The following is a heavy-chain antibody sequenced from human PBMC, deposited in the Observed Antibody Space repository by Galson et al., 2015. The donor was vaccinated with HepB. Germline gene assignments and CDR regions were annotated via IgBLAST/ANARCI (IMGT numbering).Heavy chain of an antibody. V-gene: IGHV3-73*01. CDR1: GFTFSGSA. J-gene: IGHJ4*02. CDR3: AKCPRDGFNFWGSGHFDY. CDR2: IRSKADNYAT. Sequence: SLRLSCAASGFTFSGSAIHWVRQAPGKGPEWVGRIRSKADNYATAYVESLKGRFTISRDDSKNTAYLHMNSLTAEDTAVYYCAKCPRDGFNFWGSGHFDYWGQGTLVTVSS. D-gene: IGHD5-24*01.